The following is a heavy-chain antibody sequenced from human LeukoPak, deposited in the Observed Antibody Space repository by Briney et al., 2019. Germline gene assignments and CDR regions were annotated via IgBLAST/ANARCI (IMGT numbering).Heavy chain of an antibody. V-gene: IGHV4-34*01. CDR1: GGSFSGYY. CDR3: ARATGATGIFDY. J-gene: IGHJ4*02. D-gene: IGHD2-15*01. CDR2: IYHSGST. Sequence: SETLSLTCAVYGGSFSGYYWSWIRQPPGKGLEWIGEIYHSGSTNYNPSLKSRVTISVDKSKNQFSLKLSSVTAADTAVYYCARATGATGIFDYWGQGTLVTVSS.